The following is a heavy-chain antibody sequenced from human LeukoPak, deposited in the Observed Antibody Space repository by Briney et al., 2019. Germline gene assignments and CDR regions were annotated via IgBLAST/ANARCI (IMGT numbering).Heavy chain of an antibody. CDR2: IYSGGST. Sequence: GGSLRLSCAASGFTVSSNYMSWVRQAPGKGLEWVSVIYSGGSTYYADSVKGRFTISRDTSKNTLYLQMNSLRADDTAVYYCARDLCSGVSCYRPYGLDVWGQETTVTVSS. CDR3: ARDLCSGVSCYRPYGLDV. J-gene: IGHJ6*02. CDR1: GFTVSSNY. V-gene: IGHV3-53*01. D-gene: IGHD2-15*01.